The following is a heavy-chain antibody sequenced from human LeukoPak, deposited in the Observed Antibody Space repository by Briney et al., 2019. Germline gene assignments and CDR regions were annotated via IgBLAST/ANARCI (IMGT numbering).Heavy chain of an antibody. J-gene: IGHJ4*02. V-gene: IGHV4-59*01. D-gene: IGHD5-12*01. Sequence: SETLSLTCTVSGCSISNYYWSWIRQPPGKGLEWIGYIFYSGSTNYNPSLKSRVTISVDTSRNQLYVKMSSVTAADTAVYYCARGGSSGYDPFDYWGQGTLVTVSS. CDR3: ARGGSSGYDPFDY. CDR1: GCSISNYY. CDR2: IFYSGST.